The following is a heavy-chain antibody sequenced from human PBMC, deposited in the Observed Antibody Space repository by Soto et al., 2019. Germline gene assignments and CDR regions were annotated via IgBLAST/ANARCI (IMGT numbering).Heavy chain of an antibody. V-gene: IGHV2-26*01. CDR1: GFSLSNARMG. D-gene: IGHD3-10*01. J-gene: IGHJ6*03. Sequence: QVTLKESGPVLVKPTETLTLTCTVSGFSLSNARMGVSWIRQPPGKALEWLAHIFSNDEKSYSTSLKSRLTISKDTSKSQVVLTMTNMDPVDTATYYCARIRYYYGSGSYYTTPPPVYYYYYYMDVWGKGTTVTVSS. CDR3: ARIRYYYGSGSYYTTPPPVYYYYYYMDV. CDR2: IFSNDEK.